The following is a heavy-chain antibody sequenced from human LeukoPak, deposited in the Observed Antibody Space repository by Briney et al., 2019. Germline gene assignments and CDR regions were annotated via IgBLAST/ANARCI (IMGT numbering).Heavy chain of an antibody. Sequence: GGSLRLSCEASGFAFGNYAMNWVRQAPGKGLEWVSTISGTGSSTYYADSAKGRFTISRDNSKDTLFLQLNSLTAADTAMYFCAKASVAIPQYCNSWGQGTLVTVSS. CDR3: AKASVAIPQYCNS. CDR1: GFAFGNYA. J-gene: IGHJ5*02. D-gene: IGHD2-2*02. CDR2: ISGTGSST. V-gene: IGHV3-23*01.